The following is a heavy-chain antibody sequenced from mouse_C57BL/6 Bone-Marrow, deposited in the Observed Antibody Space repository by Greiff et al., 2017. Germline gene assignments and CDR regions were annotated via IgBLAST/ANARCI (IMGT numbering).Heavy chain of an antibody. CDR1: GFTFSSYG. Sequence: VQLQQSGGDLVKPGGSLQLSCAASGFTFSSYGMSWVRQTPDKRLEWVATISSGGSYTYYPDSVKGRFTISRDNAKNTLYLQMSSLKYEDTAMYYCAKPCNCDVYVDYWGQGTTLTVSS. J-gene: IGHJ2*01. CDR3: AKPCNCDVYVDY. V-gene: IGHV5-6*01. D-gene: IGHD4-1*01. CDR2: ISSGGSYT.